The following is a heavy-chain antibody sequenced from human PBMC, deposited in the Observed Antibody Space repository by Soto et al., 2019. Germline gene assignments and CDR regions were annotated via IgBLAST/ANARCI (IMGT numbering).Heavy chain of an antibody. CDR2: ISYDRSNT. D-gene: IGHD1-1*01. V-gene: IGHV3-30-3*01. J-gene: IGHJ6*02. Sequence: PGGSLRLSCAASEFTFDTYAIHWVRQPPGNGLQWVALISYDRSNTYYADSVKGRFTICRDNSKNTLYLQMNSLRSEDTGVFYCARVTPGNNLYYFSGLDVWGQGTSVTVSS. CDR3: ARVTPGNNLYYFSGLDV. CDR1: EFTFDTYA.